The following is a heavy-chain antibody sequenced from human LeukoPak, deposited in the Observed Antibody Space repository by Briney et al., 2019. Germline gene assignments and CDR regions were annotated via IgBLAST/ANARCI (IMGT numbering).Heavy chain of an antibody. V-gene: IGHV4-39*07. CDR2: IYYSGST. Sequence: SETLSLTCTVSGGSISSSSYYWGWIRQPPGKGLEWIGSIYYSGSTYYNPSLKSRVTISVDTSKNLFSLKLSSVTAADTAVYYCARDHFDYYGSGSYYNLGAFDIWGQGTMVTVSS. CDR3: ARDHFDYYGSGSYYNLGAFDI. D-gene: IGHD3-10*01. CDR1: GGSISSSSYY. J-gene: IGHJ3*02.